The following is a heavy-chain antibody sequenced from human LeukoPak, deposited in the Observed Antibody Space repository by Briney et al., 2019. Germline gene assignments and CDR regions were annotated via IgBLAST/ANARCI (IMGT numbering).Heavy chain of an antibody. J-gene: IGHJ4*02. CDR2: ITGSAGNI. CDR3: VRETHYVSGSRRGYYFDY. CDR1: GFTFSDYS. D-gene: IGHD3-10*01. Sequence: PGGSLRLSCAASGFTFSDYSINWVRQAPGKGLEWVSAITGSAGNIYYAESVKGRFTISRDNSKNTLYVQMSSLRAEDTALYYCVRETHYVSGSRRGYYFDYWGQGSLVTVSA. V-gene: IGHV3-23*01.